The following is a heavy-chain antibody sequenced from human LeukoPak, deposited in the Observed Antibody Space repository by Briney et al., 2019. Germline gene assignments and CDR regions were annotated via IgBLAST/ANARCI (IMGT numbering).Heavy chain of an antibody. CDR2: IYTSGST. CDR3: ARSQLVYYYYYMDV. V-gene: IGHV4-61*02. D-gene: IGHD6-6*01. Sequence: SETLSLTCTVSGGSISSGSYYWSWIRQPAGKGLEWIGRIYTSGSTNYNPSLKSRVTISVDTSKNQFSLKLSSVTAADTAVYYCARSQLVYYYYYMDVWGKGTTVTVSS. CDR1: GGSISSGSYY. J-gene: IGHJ6*03.